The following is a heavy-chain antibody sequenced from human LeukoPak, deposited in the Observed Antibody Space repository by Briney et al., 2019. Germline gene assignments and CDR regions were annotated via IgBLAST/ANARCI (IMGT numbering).Heavy chain of an antibody. CDR3: AKDFVTTLHWYFDL. CDR2: INGGGGST. V-gene: IGHV3-23*01. J-gene: IGHJ2*01. D-gene: IGHD4-17*01. Sequence: GGSLRLSCAASGFTFSIYAMTWVRQTPGKGLEWVSAINGGGGSTYSDSVKDRFTISRDNAKSTLYLQMDRLRAEDPAVYYCAKDFVTTLHWYFDLWGRGTLVTVSS. CDR1: GFTFSIYA.